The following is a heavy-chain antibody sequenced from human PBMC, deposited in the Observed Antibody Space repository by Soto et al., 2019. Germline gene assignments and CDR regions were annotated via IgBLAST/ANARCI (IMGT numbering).Heavy chain of an antibody. CDR3: AHLGIIGMTPWFDP. V-gene: IGHV2-5*02. CDR2: IYWDEDK. CDR1: GFSLNSRGVG. J-gene: IGHJ5*02. D-gene: IGHD1-20*01. Sequence: SGPTLVNLTQTLTLPCTFSGFSLNSRGVGVGWIRQPPGKALEWLALIYWDEDKHFSPSLKSRLTLTTDTSKNQVVLTMTNMDPVDTGTDYYAHLGIIGMTPWFDPWGQGTLVTVSS.